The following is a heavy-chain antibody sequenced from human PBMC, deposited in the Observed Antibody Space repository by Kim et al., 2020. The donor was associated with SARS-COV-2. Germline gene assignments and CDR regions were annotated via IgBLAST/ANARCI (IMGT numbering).Heavy chain of an antibody. CDR3: AKAPTLAAGLAWYYYYVMDV. D-gene: IGHD6-13*01. CDR1: GLTFSSYA. V-gene: IGHV3-23*01. Sequence: GGSLRLSCAASGLTFSSYAMSWVRQAPGKGLEWVSAISGSGVSTYYADSVKGRFTISRDNSKNTLYLQMNSLRAEDTAVYYCAKAPTLAAGLAWYYYYVMDVWGQGTTVTVSS. J-gene: IGHJ6*02. CDR2: ISGSGVST.